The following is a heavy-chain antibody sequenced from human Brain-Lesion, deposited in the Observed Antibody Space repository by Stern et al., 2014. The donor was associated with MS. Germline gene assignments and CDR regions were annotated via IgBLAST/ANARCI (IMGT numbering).Heavy chain of an antibody. Sequence: VQLGQSGGDLVQPGRSLRLSCAAFGFTFDDYAMHWVRQAPGKGLEWVAGISWNSGTIGYADSVKGRFTTSRDNAYSSLYLQMNSLRPEDTALYYCARDITGSSAYFDYWGQGTLVTVSS. CDR3: ARDITGSSAYFDY. CDR1: GFTFDDYA. J-gene: IGHJ4*02. CDR2: ISWNSGTI. D-gene: IGHD1-14*01. V-gene: IGHV3-9*01.